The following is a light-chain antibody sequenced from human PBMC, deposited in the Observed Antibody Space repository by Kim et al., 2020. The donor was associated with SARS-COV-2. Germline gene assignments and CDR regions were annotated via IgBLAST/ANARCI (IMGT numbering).Light chain of an antibody. CDR2: QDN. Sequence: SYELTQPPSVSVSPGQTASITCSGDKLGDKYACWYQQKPGQSPVLVIYQDNKRPSGIPERFSGSNSGNTATLTISGTQAMDEADYYCQAWDSITVFGRGTQLTVL. CDR3: QAWDSITV. V-gene: IGLV3-1*01. CDR1: KLGDKY. J-gene: IGLJ2*01.